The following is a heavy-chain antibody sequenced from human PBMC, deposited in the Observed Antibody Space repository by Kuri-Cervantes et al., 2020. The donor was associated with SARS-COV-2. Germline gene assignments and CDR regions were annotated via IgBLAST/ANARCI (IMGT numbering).Heavy chain of an antibody. CDR1: GFTFSSYN. CDR3: ARENVSSGWSRWFDP. Sequence: ESLKISCAASGFTFSSYNMNWVRQAPGKGLEWIGSIYHSGSTYYNPSLKSRVTISVDTSKNQFSLKLSSATAADTAVYYCARENVSSGWSRWFDPWGQGTLVTVSS. CDR2: IYHSGST. V-gene: IGHV4-38-2*02. J-gene: IGHJ5*02. D-gene: IGHD6-19*01.